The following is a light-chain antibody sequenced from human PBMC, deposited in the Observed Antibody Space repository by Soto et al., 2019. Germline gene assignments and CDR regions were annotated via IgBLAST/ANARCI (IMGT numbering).Light chain of an antibody. CDR1: QSVSSN. CDR3: QQYGTSPWT. CDR2: GAR. V-gene: IGKV3-20*01. Sequence: IVLTQSQGTLSLSPGERATLSCSASQSVSSNLALCLQNPGQARRCLLEGARTRATGVPDRFSASGSGTDCSLTISRLEPEDFAVYYCQQYGTSPWTFGQGTKVDI. J-gene: IGKJ1*01.